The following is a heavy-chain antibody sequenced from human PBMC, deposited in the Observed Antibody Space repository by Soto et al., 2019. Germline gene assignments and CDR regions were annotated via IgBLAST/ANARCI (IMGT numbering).Heavy chain of an antibody. D-gene: IGHD5-12*01. V-gene: IGHV6-1*01. CDR3: AKGDNLGPKTGYAFDP. CDR1: GDSVSSNTAS. Sequence: PQTPSLTRAISGDSVSSNTASWNWIRQSPSRGLEWLGRTYFRSKWYNDYAVSVKSRIIINPDTSNNQFSLQLNSVTPEDTAVYFCAKGDNLGPKTGYAFDPWGQGIMVTVSS. J-gene: IGHJ5*02. CDR2: TYFRSKWYN.